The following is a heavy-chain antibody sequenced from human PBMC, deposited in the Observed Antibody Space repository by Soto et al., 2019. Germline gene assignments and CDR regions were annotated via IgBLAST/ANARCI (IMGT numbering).Heavy chain of an antibody. CDR2: ISYDGSNK. V-gene: IGHV3-30*18. J-gene: IGHJ6*02. CDR1: GFTFSSYG. Sequence: GGSLRLSCAASGFTFSSYGMHWVRQAPGKGLEWVAVISYDGSNKYYADSVKGRFTISRDNSKNTLYLQMNSLRAEDTAVYYCAKGRREADVWGQGTTVTVS. CDR3: AKGRREADV.